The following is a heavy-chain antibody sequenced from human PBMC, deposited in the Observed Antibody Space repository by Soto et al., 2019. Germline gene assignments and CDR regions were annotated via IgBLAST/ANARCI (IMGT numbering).Heavy chain of an antibody. CDR3: ARDRPITLFGVVTDKPYYYYGMDV. D-gene: IGHD3-3*01. V-gene: IGHV6-1*01. J-gene: IGHJ6*02. Sequence: PSPALSTTVYIAGDRFGSNSGAWNWIRQSPSRGLEWLGRTYYRSKWYNDYAVSVKSRITINPDTSKNQFSLQLNSVTPEDTAVYYCARDRPITLFGVVTDKPYYYYGMDVWGQGPTVTVSS. CDR2: TYYRSKWYN. CDR1: GDRFGSNSGA.